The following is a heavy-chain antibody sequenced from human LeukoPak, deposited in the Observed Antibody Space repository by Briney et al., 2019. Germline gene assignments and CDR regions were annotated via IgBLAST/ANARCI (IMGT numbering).Heavy chain of an antibody. V-gene: IGHV4-59*11. CDR1: GGSISSHY. Sequence: SETLSLTCTVSGGSISSHYWSWIRQPPGKGLEWIGYIYYSGSTNYNPSLKSRVTISVDTSKNQFSLKLSSVTAADTAVYYCARDRPNTYSSSWYALDVWGKGTTVTVSS. CDR3: ARDRPNTYSSSWYALDV. D-gene: IGHD6-13*01. CDR2: IYYSGST. J-gene: IGHJ6*04.